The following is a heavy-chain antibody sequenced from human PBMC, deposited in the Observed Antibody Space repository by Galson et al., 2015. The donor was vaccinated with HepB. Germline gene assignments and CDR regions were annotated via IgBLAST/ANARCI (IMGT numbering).Heavy chain of an antibody. J-gene: IGHJ4*02. CDR3: ARDRITGSSLVVAVAGTPGVTDY. Sequence: SVKVSCKASGGTFSSYAISWVRQAPGQGLEWMGRIIPILGIANYAQKFQGRVTITADKSTSTAYMELSSLRSEDTAVYYCARDRITGSSLVVAVAGTPGVTDYWGQGTLVTVSS. CDR2: IIPILGIA. D-gene: IGHD6-19*01. V-gene: IGHV1-69*04. CDR1: GGTFSSYA.